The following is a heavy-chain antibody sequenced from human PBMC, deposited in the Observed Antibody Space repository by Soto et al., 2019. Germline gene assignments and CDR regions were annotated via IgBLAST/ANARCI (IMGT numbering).Heavy chain of an antibody. V-gene: IGHV1-18*01. CDR2: ISAYNGNR. J-gene: IGHJ5*02. D-gene: IGHD5-18*01. CDR3: AKDQGGIQLDWFDP. Sequence: ASVKGSCKASGYTFFNYGISWVRQAPGQGLEWMGWISAYNGNRNYAGKFQGRATMTTETSTSTAHMELRSLRSDDTAVYYCAKDQGGIQLDWFDPWGQGTLVTVSS. CDR1: GYTFFNYG.